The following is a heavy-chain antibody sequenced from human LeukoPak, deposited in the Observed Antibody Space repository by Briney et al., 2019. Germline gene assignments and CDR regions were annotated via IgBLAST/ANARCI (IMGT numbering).Heavy chain of an antibody. J-gene: IGHJ5*02. D-gene: IGHD4-17*01. Sequence: GGSLRLSCAASGFTFSSYSMNWVRQAPGKGLEWVSSISSSSSYIYYADSVKGRFTISRDNAKNSLYLQMNSLRAEDTAVYYCAKTTVTQTNWFDPWGQGTLVTVSS. CDR1: GFTFSSYS. CDR2: ISSSSSYI. V-gene: IGHV3-21*01. CDR3: AKTTVTQTNWFDP.